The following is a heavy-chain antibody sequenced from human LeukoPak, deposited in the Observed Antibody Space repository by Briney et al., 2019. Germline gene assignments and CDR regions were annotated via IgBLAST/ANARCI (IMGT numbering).Heavy chain of an antibody. CDR3: ARGVDGDYSFDY. V-gene: IGHV3-53*01. Sequence: GGSLRLSCAASGFTVSSNYMSSVRQAPGKGLEWVSVIYSGGSTYYADSVKGRFTISRDNSKNTLYLQMNSLRAEDTAVYYCARGVDGDYSFDYWGQGTLVTVSS. J-gene: IGHJ4*02. D-gene: IGHD4-17*01. CDR1: GFTVSSNY. CDR2: IYSGGST.